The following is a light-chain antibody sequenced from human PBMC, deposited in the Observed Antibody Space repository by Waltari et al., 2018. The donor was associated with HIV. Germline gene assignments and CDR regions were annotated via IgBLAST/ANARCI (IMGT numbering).Light chain of an antibody. Sequence: SYELTQPPSVSVSPGQTARITCSGDALPKQYAYGYQQKPGQAPVLVIYKNIERPSGIPARFSGSRSGTTVTLTISGVQAEDEADYHCQSAGGSGSYVVFGGGTKLTVL. CDR1: ALPKQY. CDR3: QSAGGSGSYVV. J-gene: IGLJ2*01. CDR2: KNI. V-gene: IGLV3-25*03.